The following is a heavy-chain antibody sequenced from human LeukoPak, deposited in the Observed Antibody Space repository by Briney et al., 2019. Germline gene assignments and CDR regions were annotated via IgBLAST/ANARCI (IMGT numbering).Heavy chain of an antibody. J-gene: IGHJ4*02. CDR2: ISYDGSNK. Sequence: GGSLRLSCAASGFTFSSYAMHWVRQAPGKGLEWVAVISYDGSNKYYADSVKGRFTISRDNAKNTLYLQMDSLRAEDTAVYYCARSRYSSSCLDYWGQGTLVTVSS. CDR3: ARSRYSSSCLDY. D-gene: IGHD6-13*01. V-gene: IGHV3-30-3*01. CDR1: GFTFSSYA.